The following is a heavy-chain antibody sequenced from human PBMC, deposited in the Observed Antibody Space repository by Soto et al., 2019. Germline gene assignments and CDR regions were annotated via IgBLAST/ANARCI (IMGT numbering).Heavy chain of an antibody. CDR2: ISGSGGST. CDR3: AKVWFGITPIDY. D-gene: IGHD3-10*01. V-gene: IGHV3-23*01. J-gene: IGHJ4*02. Sequence: EVQLLESGGGLIQPGGSLRLSCAASGFTSSSYAMTWVRQAPGTGLEWVSAISGSGGSTYYADSVKGRFTISRDNSKNTLHLQMNSLTAEDTAVYYCAKVWFGITPIDYWGQGTLVTVSS. CDR1: GFTSSSYA.